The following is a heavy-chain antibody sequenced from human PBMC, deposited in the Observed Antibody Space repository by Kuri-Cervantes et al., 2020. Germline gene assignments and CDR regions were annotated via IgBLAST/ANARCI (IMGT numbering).Heavy chain of an antibody. V-gene: IGHV1-46*01. CDR3: AGEELGKHAFDI. CDR2: INPSGGST. Sequence: ASVKVSCKASGYTFSSYYMHWVRQAPGQGLEWMGIINPSGGSTTYAQKFQGRVTMTRDTYTSTVYMELSSLRSEDTAVYYCAGEELGKHAFDIWGEGTMVTVSS. J-gene: IGHJ3*02. D-gene: IGHD7-27*01. CDR1: GYTFSSYY.